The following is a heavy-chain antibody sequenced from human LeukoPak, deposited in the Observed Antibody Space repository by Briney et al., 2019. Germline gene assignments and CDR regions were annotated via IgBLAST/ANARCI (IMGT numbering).Heavy chain of an antibody. CDR2: INSDGSST. CDR1: GFTFSNYE. V-gene: IGHV3-74*01. J-gene: IGHJ3*01. Sequence: GGSLRLSCAASGFTFSNYEMHWVRQAPGKGLVWVSRINSDGSSTTYEDSVKGRFTITRDNAKNTLFLQMNSLRADDTAVYYCVRNAAMAADVWGQGTMVTVSS. CDR3: VRNAAMAADV. D-gene: IGHD5-18*01.